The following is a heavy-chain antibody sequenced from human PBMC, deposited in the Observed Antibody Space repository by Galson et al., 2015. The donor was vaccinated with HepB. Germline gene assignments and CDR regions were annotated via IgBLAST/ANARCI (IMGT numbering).Heavy chain of an antibody. J-gene: IGHJ4*02. D-gene: IGHD3-10*01. CDR1: GGSISSSSHF. CDR2: IFYSGST. Sequence: SETLSLTCTASGGSISSSSHFWVWIRQSPGKGLEWIGSIFYSGSTYYNPSLKSRVTISVDTSKNQFSLNLSSVTAADTAVYYCARRPAMKRITMVRGVKAPDYWGQGTLVIVSS. CDR3: ARRPAMKRITMVRGVKAPDY. V-gene: IGHV4-39*07.